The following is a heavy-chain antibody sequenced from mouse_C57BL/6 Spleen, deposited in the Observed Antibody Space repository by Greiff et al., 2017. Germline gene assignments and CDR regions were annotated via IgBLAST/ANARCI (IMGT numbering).Heavy chain of an antibody. CDR1: GYTFTSYW. CDR2: IYPGNSDT. V-gene: IGHV1-5*01. Sequence: EVKLVESGTVLARPGASVKMSCKTSGYTFTSYWMHWVKQRPGQGLEWIGAIYPGNSDTSYNQKFKGKAKLTAVTSASTAYMELSSLTNEDSAVYYCTRFQGLLWAMDYWGQGTSVTVSS. J-gene: IGHJ4*01. D-gene: IGHD2-10*01. CDR3: TRFQGLLWAMDY.